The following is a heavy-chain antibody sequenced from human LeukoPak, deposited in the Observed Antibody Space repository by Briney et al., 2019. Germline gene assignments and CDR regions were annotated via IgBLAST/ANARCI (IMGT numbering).Heavy chain of an antibody. CDR2: IKTDGSRT. D-gene: IGHD6-13*01. CDR3: ARAIGSSWGKVDY. J-gene: IGHJ4*02. CDR1: GFTFSNYW. V-gene: IGHV3-74*01. Sequence: GGSLRLSCVASGFTFSNYWMHWVRQAPGKGLVWVSRIKTDGSRTNYADSVKGRFTISRDNAKNTVYLEMTSLRSEDTAVYYCARAIGSSWGKVDYWGQGTLVTVSS.